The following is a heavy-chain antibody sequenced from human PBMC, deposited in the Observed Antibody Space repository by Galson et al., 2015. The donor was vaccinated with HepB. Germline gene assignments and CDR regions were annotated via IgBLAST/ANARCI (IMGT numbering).Heavy chain of an antibody. CDR1: GFTFSSYA. D-gene: IGHD3-10*01. CDR3: ARDLVRGARHYYYYGMDV. CDR2: ISYDGSNK. V-gene: IGHV3-30*04. Sequence: LRLSCAASGFTFSSYAMHWVRQAPGKGLEWVAVISYDGSNKYYADSVKGRFTISRDNSKNTLYLQMNSLRAEDTAVYYCARDLVRGARHYYYYGMDVWGQGTTVTVSS. J-gene: IGHJ6*02.